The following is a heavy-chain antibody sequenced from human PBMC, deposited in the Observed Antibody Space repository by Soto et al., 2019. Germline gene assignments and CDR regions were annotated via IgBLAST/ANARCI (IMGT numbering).Heavy chain of an antibody. Sequence: PGESLKISCKGSGYGFTSYWISWVRQMPGKGLECMGSIDPSDSYTNYIPSFQGHVTISDDNSISTAYLQGSSLNASDTAMYYCESLTIAGSYYGLIYGMDVRCQRNTVPVSS. V-gene: IGHV5-10-1*01. J-gene: IGHJ6*02. CDR1: GYGFTSYW. CDR3: ESLTIAGSYYGLIYGMDV. CDR2: IDPSDSYT. D-gene: IGHD1-26*01.